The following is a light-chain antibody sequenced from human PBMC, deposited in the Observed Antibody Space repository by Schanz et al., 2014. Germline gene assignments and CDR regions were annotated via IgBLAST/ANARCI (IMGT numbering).Light chain of an antibody. Sequence: EIVLTQSPGTLSLSPGERATLSCRASQSVSSNYLAWYQQKPGQAPRLLIFGASTRASGIPDRFSGSGSGTDFTLTISRLGPEDFAVYYCQQYGSSPSMYSFGQGTKLEIK. J-gene: IGKJ2*01. CDR2: GAS. V-gene: IGKV3-20*01. CDR1: QSVSSNY. CDR3: QQYGSSPSMYS.